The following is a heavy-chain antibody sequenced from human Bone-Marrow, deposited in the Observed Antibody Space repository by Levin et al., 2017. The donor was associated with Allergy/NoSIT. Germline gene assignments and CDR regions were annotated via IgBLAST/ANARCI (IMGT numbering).Heavy chain of an antibody. V-gene: IGHV1-18*01. CDR3: ARGSYATLTGYYFRYWYLDL. J-gene: IGHJ2*01. CDR1: GYTFISYG. CDR2: ISTDSGNT. D-gene: IGHD3-9*01. Sequence: ASVKVSCKASGYTFISYGISWVRQAPGQGLEWMGWISTDSGNTNYAQKFQDRFTMTTDTSTSTAYMELRSLRSDDTAAYYCARGSYATLTGYYFRYWYLDLWGRGTLVTVSS.